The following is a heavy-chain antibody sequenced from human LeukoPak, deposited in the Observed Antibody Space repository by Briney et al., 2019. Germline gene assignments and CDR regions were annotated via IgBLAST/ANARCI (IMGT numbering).Heavy chain of an antibody. D-gene: IGHD3-3*01. CDR2: ISAYNGNT. CDR3: ARTAAFLYDFWSGYQGFDP. CDR1: GYTFTSYG. J-gene: IGHJ5*02. Sequence: ASVTVSCKASGYTFTSYGISWVRQAPGQGLEWMGWISAYNGNTNYAQKLQGRVTMTTDTSTSTAYMELRSLRSDDTAVYYCARTAAFLYDFWSGYQGFDPWGQGTLVTVSS. V-gene: IGHV1-18*01.